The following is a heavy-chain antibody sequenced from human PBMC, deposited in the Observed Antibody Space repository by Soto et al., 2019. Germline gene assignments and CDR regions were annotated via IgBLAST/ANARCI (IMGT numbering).Heavy chain of an antibody. J-gene: IGHJ4*02. CDR2: INSDGRST. Sequence: EVQLVESGRGLVQPGGSLRLSCAASGFTFSSHWMHWVRHAPGKGLVWVSRINSDGRSTTNADSVKGRFTISRDNARNTLYLQMNSLRAEDTAVYYCARDSSWTGYSAQFDSWGQGTLVTVAS. CDR1: GFTFSSHW. V-gene: IGHV3-74*01. CDR3: ARDSSWTGYSAQFDS. D-gene: IGHD3-9*01.